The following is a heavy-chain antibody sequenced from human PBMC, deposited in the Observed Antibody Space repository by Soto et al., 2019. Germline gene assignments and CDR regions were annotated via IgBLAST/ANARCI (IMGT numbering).Heavy chain of an antibody. Sequence: GGSLRLSCAASGFTFSSYAMSWVRQAPGKGLEWVSAISGSGGSTYYADSVKGRFTISRDNSKNTLYLQMNSLRAEDTAVYYCATGGYYDSSGYLAFDYWGQGTLVTVSS. CDR3: ATGGYYDSSGYLAFDY. J-gene: IGHJ4*02. D-gene: IGHD3-22*01. CDR1: GFTFSSYA. V-gene: IGHV3-23*01. CDR2: ISGSGGST.